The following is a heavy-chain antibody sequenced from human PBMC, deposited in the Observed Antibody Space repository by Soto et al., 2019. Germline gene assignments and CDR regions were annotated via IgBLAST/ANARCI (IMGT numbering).Heavy chain of an antibody. CDR3: ASSVLGYCSGVSCYETFHWYFDL. V-gene: IGHV1-69*02. CDR2: IIPILGIA. J-gene: IGHJ2*01. CDR1: GGTFSSYT. Sequence: QVQLVQSGAEVKKPGSSVKVSCKASGGTFSSYTISWVRQAPGQGLEWMGRIIPILGIANYAQKFQGRVTITADKSTSTAYMELSSLRSEDTAVYYCASSVLGYCSGVSCYETFHWYFDLWGRGTLVTVSS. D-gene: IGHD2-15*01.